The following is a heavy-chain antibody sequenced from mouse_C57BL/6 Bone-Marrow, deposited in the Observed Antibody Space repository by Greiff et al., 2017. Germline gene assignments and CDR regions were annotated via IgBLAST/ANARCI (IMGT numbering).Heavy chain of an antibody. CDR3: TSYYGGG. CDR2: IDPENGDT. D-gene: IGHD1-1*01. Sequence: EVQLQQSGAELVRPGASVKLSCTASGFNIKDDYMHWVKQRPEQGLEWIGWIDPENGDTEYASKFQGKATITADTSSNTAYLQLSSLTSGDTAVYYCTSYYGGGWGQGTTLTVSS. CDR1: GFNIKDDY. V-gene: IGHV14-4*01. J-gene: IGHJ2*01.